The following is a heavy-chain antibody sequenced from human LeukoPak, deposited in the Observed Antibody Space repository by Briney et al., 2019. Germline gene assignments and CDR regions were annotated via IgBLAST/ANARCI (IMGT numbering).Heavy chain of an antibody. CDR2: INPNSGGT. D-gene: IGHD2-21*02. J-gene: IGHJ4*02. V-gene: IGHV1-2*06. CDR3: AIYCGGDCPYFDY. Sequence: ASAKVSCKASGYTFTGYYMHWVRQAPGQGLEWMGRINPNSGGTNYAQKFQGRVTMTRDTSISTAYMELSRLRSDDTAVYYCAIYCGGDCPYFDYWGQGTLVTVSS. CDR1: GYTFTGYY.